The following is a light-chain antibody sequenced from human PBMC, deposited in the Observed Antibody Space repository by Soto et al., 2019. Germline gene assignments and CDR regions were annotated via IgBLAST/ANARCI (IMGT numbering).Light chain of an antibody. Sequence: EIVLTQSPATLSLSPGERATLYCRASQSVSSYLAWYQQKTGQAPRLLIYDSSNRATGIPARFSGSGSGTDFTLTISSLEPEDFAVYYCQQRSNWPTFGHGTRMEIK. J-gene: IGKJ5*01. V-gene: IGKV3-11*01. CDR3: QQRSNWPT. CDR2: DSS. CDR1: QSVSSY.